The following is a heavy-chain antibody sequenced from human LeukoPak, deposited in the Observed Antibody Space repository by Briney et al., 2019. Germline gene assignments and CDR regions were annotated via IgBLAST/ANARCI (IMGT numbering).Heavy chain of an antibody. CDR3: TRGAGWLIDY. J-gene: IGHJ4*02. Sequence: SETLSLTCTVSGGSISSYYWSWIRQPPGEGLEWIGYFHNSGTSTYNPSLKSRVTISADTSKNQFSLKLNSLTTADTAVYYCTRGAGWLIDYWGQGILVTVSS. CDR1: GGSISSYY. D-gene: IGHD3-16*01. CDR2: FHNSGTS. V-gene: IGHV4-59*01.